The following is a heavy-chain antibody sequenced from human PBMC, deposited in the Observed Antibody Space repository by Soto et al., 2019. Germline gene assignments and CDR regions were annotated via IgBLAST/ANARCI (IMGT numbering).Heavy chain of an antibody. D-gene: IGHD3-22*01. J-gene: IGHJ3*02. V-gene: IGHV1-69*04. CDR2: IIPILGIA. Sequence: ASVKVSCKASGYTFSSYTISWVRQAPGQGLEWMGRIIPILGIANYAQKFQGRVTITADKSTSTAYMELSSLRSEDTAVYYCARDWDFYDSGGYYFGDAFDIWGQGTMVTVSS. CDR3: ARDWDFYDSGGYYFGDAFDI. CDR1: GYTFSSYT.